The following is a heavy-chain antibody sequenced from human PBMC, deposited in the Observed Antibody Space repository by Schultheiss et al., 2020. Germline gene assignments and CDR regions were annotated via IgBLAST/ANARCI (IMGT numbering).Heavy chain of an antibody. CDR3: ARDIVVVPAATYYYYGMDV. D-gene: IGHD2-2*01. CDR1: GFTFSSYA. J-gene: IGHJ6*02. CDR2: ISYDGSNK. Sequence: GGSLRLSCAASGFTFSSYAMHWVRQAPGKGLEWVAVISYDGSNKYYADSVKGRFTISRDNSKNTLYLQMNSLRAEDTAVYYCARDIVVVPAATYYYYGMDVWGQGSTGTVSS. V-gene: IGHV3-30-3*01.